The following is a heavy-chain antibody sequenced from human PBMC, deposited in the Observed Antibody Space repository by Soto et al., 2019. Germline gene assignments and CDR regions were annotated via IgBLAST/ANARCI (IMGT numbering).Heavy chain of an antibody. CDR3: ARDYYYGSGNYYRADYYHYGMDV. D-gene: IGHD3-10*01. J-gene: IGHJ6*02. V-gene: IGHV3-53*01. CDR1: GFTVTSYY. Sequence: GSLRLSCAASGFTVTSYYMSWVRQAPGKGLEWVSLIYTGGNTNYADSVKGRFTISRDNSKNTLYLQMNSLRAEDTAMYYCARDYYYGSGNYYRADYYHYGMDVWGQGTRVTVSS. CDR2: IYTGGNT.